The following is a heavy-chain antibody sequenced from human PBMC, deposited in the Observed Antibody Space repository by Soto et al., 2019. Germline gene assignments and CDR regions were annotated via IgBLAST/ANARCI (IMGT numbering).Heavy chain of an antibody. CDR2: IWYDGSNK. CDR1: GCTFSNYG. V-gene: IGHV3-33*01. D-gene: IGHD2-15*01. CDR3: ARDGLLCRGGSCYYFDY. J-gene: IGHJ4*02. Sequence: WVSLRRSCAAAGCTFSNYGRHWVRQAPGKGLEWVAVIWYDGSNKYYADSVKGRFTISRDNSKNTVYLQRTSLRAEDTAVYYCARDGLLCRGGSCYYFDYGGEGTLVT.